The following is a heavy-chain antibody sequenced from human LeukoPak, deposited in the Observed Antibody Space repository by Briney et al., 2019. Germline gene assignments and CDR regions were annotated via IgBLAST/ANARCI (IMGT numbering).Heavy chain of an antibody. CDR1: GFTFSSYS. CDR3: ARDPGAAGWNWFDP. J-gene: IGHJ5*02. CDR2: ISSSSSYI. D-gene: IGHD6-13*01. Sequence: PGGSLRLSCAASGFTFSSYSMNWVRQAPGKGLEWVSSISSSSSYIYYADSVKGRFTISRDNAKNSLYLQMNSLRAEDTAVYYCARDPGAAGWNWFDPWGQETLVTVSS. V-gene: IGHV3-21*01.